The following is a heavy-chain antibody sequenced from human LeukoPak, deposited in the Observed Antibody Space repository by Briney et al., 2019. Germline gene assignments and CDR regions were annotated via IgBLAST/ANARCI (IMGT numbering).Heavy chain of an antibody. J-gene: IGHJ6*03. CDR3: ARGLLFGYMDV. CDR2: INHSGST. D-gene: IGHD5/OR15-5a*01. Sequence: SETQSLTCAVYGGSFSGYYWSWIRQPPGKGLEWIGEINHSGSTNYNPSLKSRVTISVDTSKNQFSLKLSSVTAADTAVYYCARGLLFGYMDVWGKGTTVTISS. V-gene: IGHV4-34*01. CDR1: GGSFSGYY.